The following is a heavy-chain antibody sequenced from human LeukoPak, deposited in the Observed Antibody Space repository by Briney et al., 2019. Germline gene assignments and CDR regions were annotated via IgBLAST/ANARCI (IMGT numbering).Heavy chain of an antibody. Sequence: SETLSLTCSVSGGSLSNHYWSWIRQPPGKGLEWIAHIYSRGTTTYNPSLKSRVTISLDTSKSQISLKVTSVTAADTAVYYCARHPGVGSYPLDSWGQGTLVTVPS. CDR3: ARHPGVGSYPLDS. J-gene: IGHJ4*02. CDR2: IYSRGTT. CDR1: GGSLSNHY. D-gene: IGHD7-27*01. V-gene: IGHV4-59*08.